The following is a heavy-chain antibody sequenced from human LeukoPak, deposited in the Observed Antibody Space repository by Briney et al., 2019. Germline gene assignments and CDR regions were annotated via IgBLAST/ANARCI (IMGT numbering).Heavy chain of an antibody. Sequence: PGGSLRLSCAASGFIFSSYGMHWVRQAPGKGPEWVAFTRYDGSDKYYADSVKGRFTISRDNSKNTLYLQMNSLRAEDTAVYYCAKDLTTVTSQGDYWGQGTLVTVSS. V-gene: IGHV3-30*02. CDR2: TRYDGSDK. J-gene: IGHJ4*02. D-gene: IGHD4-17*01. CDR1: GFIFSSYG. CDR3: AKDLTTVTSQGDY.